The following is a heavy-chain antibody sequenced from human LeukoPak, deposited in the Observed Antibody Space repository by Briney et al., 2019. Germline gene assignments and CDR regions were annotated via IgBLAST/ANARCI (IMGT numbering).Heavy chain of an antibody. CDR3: ARHQGVVDV. V-gene: IGHV4-34*01. CDR1: GGSFSGFY. D-gene: IGHD3-3*01. CDR2: INHSGGT. J-gene: IGHJ2*01. Sequence: NASETLSLTCAVYGGSFSGFYWTWIRQPPGKGLEWIGEINHSGGTNYNPSLKSRVTISVDASRNQFSLNLNSVTAADTAVYYCARHQGVVDVWGRGSLVTVSS.